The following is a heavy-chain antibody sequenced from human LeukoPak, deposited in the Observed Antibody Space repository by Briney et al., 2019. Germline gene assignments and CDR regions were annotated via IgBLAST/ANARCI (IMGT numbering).Heavy chain of an antibody. D-gene: IGHD6-19*01. CDR1: GYSISSGYY. CDR2: IWYDGSNK. V-gene: IGHV3-33*08. CDR3: ARDGIAVAGFVDY. Sequence: PSETLSLTCAVSGYSISSGYYWGWIRQPPGKGLEWVAVIWYDGSNKYYADSVKGRFTISRDNSKNTLYLQMNSLRAEDTAVYYCARDGIAVAGFVDYWGQGTLVTVSS. J-gene: IGHJ4*02.